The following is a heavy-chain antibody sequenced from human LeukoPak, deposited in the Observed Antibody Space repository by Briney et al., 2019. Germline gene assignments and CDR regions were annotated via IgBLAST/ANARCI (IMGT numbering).Heavy chain of an antibody. Sequence: GGSLRLSCAASGFTFSKYWMLWVRQAPGKGLESVSRINTDGTVTTYADSVKGRFTVSRDNADNTMFLQMNSVRDEDTAEYYCATKQWLAPPPDSWGQGTPVTVSS. J-gene: IGHJ4*02. D-gene: IGHD6-19*01. CDR3: ATKQWLAPPPDS. CDR1: GFTFSKYW. CDR2: INTDGTVT. V-gene: IGHV3-74*01.